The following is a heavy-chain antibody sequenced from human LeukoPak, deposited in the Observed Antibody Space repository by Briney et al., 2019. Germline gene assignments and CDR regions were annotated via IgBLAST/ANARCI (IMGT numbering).Heavy chain of an antibody. V-gene: IGHV4-39*01. CDR1: GGSISSSSHS. D-gene: IGHD6-13*01. J-gene: IGHJ5*02. CDR2: SYYTGRT. Sequence: PSETLSLTCTVSGGSISSSSHSWGWIRQPPGKGLEWTGSSYYTGRTYYNPSLKSRVTISVDTSKNQFSLKLSSVTAADTAVYYCAQSLGSSNWIGNWFDPWGQGTLVTVSS. CDR3: AQSLGSSNWIGNWFDP.